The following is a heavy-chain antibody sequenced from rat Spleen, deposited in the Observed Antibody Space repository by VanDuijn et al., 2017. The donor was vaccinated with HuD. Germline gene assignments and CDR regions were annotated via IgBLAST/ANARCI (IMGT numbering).Heavy chain of an antibody. CDR2: ITYDGSST. Sequence: EVQLVESGGGLVQPGRSLKLSCAASGFTFSDYAMAWVRQAPTQGLEWLASITYDGSSTYCRDSVKGRFTSSRDNAKSTLYLQMDSLRSEDTATYYCTTDTFYDGTYYPGGFDYWGQGVMVTVSS. V-gene: IGHV5-20*01. D-gene: IGHD1-12*02. J-gene: IGHJ2*01. CDR1: GFTFSDYA. CDR3: TTDTFYDGTYYPGGFDY.